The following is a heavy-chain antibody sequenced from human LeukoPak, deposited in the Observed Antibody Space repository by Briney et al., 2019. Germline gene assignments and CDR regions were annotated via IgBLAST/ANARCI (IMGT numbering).Heavy chain of an antibody. J-gene: IGHJ4*02. D-gene: IGHD5-18*01. CDR3: ARGENNYGYYYFDY. Sequence: GGSLRLSCAASEFTFSTYSMNWVRQAPGKGLEWVSSISSSSSYIYYADSVEGRFTISRDNAKNSLYLQMNSLRAEDTAVYYCARGENNYGYYYFDYWGQGTLVTVSS. V-gene: IGHV3-21*01. CDR1: EFTFSTYS. CDR2: ISSSSSYI.